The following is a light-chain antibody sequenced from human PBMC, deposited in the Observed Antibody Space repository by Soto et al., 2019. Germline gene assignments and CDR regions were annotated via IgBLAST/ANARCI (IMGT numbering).Light chain of an antibody. Sequence: QSVLTQPPSTSGTPGQRVTISCSGTISNIGGNTVNWYQHVPGTAPKLLIYRDDQRPSGVPDRFSGSKSATSASLANSGLQSKYEADYYCAAWDDGLKGRLFCRGTKHTVL. CDR2: RDD. CDR3: AAWDDGLKGRL. J-gene: IGLJ2*01. V-gene: IGLV1-44*01. CDR1: ISNIGGNT.